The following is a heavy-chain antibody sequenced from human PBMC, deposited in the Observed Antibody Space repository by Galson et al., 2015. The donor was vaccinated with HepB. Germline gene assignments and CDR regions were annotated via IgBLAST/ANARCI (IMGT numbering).Heavy chain of an antibody. V-gene: IGHV5-51*03. CDR2: IYPADSDT. CDR3: TRRQYYYDTSGQGP. CDR1: GYSFTNSW. J-gene: IGHJ5*02. D-gene: IGHD3-22*01. Sequence: QSGAEVKKPGEFLKISCKGSGYSFTNSWIAWVRQMPGKGLEWMGIIYPADSDTRYSPSFQGQVTISVDKSISTAYLQWSSLKASDTAMYYCTRRQYYYDTSGQGPWGQGTLVTASS.